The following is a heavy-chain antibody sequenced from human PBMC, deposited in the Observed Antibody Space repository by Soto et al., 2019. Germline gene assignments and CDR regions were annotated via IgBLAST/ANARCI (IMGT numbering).Heavy chain of an antibody. CDR3: ANDAGNNWFDP. CDR1: GFTFSSYG. CDR2: ISYDGSNK. V-gene: IGHV3-30*18. Sequence: GGSLRLSCAASGFTFSSYGMHWVRQAPGKGLEWVAVISYDGSNKYYADSVKGRFTISRDNSKNTLYLQMNSLRAEDTAVYYCANDAGNNWFDPWGQGTLVTVSS. J-gene: IGHJ5*02.